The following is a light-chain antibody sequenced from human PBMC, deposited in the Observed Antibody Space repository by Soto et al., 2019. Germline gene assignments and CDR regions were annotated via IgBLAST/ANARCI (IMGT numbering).Light chain of an antibody. J-gene: IGLJ2*01. Sequence: QSALTQPPSASGTPGRRVTISCSGTFSNIGSNTVNWYQQLPGTAPKLLIFTTNQRPSGVPDRFSGSKSGTSASLAISGLQSGDEADYYCAAWDDSLSSPVFGGGTKVTVL. V-gene: IGLV1-44*01. CDR3: AAWDDSLSSPV. CDR2: TTN. CDR1: FSNIGSNT.